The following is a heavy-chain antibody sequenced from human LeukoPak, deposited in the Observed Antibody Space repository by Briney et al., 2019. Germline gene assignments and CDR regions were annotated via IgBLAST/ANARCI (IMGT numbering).Heavy chain of an antibody. Sequence: SETLSLTCAVSGGSISSGGYSWSWIRQPPGKGLEWIGYIYHSGSTNYNPSLKSRVTISADTSKNQFSLRLSSVTAADTAVYYCSMKQFVDYYFDYWGQGTLVTVSS. CDR2: IYHSGST. CDR3: SMKQFVDYYFDY. D-gene: IGHD3/OR15-3a*01. CDR1: GGSISSGGYS. V-gene: IGHV4-30-2*02. J-gene: IGHJ4*02.